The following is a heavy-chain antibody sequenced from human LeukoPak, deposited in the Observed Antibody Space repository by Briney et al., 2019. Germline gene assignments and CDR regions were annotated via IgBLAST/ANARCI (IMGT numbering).Heavy chain of an antibody. CDR2: IDYSGYT. CDR1: GGSFRIYY. J-gene: IGHJ4*02. V-gene: IGHV4-59*08. CDR3: ARHATYGYGPFDY. D-gene: IGHD5-18*01. Sequence: SSEPLSLPCTVSGGSFRIYYWSWTRQPPGKGLEGIGNIDYSGYTNYNHARKSRVTITVDTSKNHYSLKLSSVTAADTAVYYCARHATYGYGPFDYWGQGTLVTVSS.